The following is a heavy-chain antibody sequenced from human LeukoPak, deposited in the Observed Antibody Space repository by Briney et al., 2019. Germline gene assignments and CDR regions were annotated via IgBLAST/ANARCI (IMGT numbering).Heavy chain of an antibody. D-gene: IGHD2-2*01. CDR2: IYYTGST. Sequence: PSETLSLTCTVSGGSISGYYWSWIRRAPGRGLEWIGYIYYTGSTSYNPSLESRVTISLDTSKNQFSLKLSSVTAADTAMYYCAREDSAAYCTSTSCYGFDHWGQGILVTVSS. CDR1: GGSISGYY. J-gene: IGHJ4*02. V-gene: IGHV4-59*12. CDR3: AREDSAAYCTSTSCYGFDH.